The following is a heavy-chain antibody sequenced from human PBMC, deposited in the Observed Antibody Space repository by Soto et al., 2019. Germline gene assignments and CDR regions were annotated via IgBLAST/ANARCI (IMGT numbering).Heavy chain of an antibody. CDR3: AKLVVAADYYYYYGMDV. Sequence: GGSLIISCASSGFTFSSYAMSWVRQAPGKGLEWVSAISGSGGSTYYADSVKGRFTISRDNSKNTLYLQMNSLRAEDTAVYYCAKLVVAADYYYYYGMDVWGQGTTVTVSS. CDR2: ISGSGGST. V-gene: IGHV3-23*01. J-gene: IGHJ6*02. CDR1: GFTFSSYA. D-gene: IGHD2-15*01.